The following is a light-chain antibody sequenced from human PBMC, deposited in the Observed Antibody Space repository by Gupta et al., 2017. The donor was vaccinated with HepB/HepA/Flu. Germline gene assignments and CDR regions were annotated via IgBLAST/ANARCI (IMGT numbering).Light chain of an antibody. CDR1: SSNIGAGYD. V-gene: IGLV1-40*01. Sequence: QSVLPPPPSVSGAPGQRVTISCNGSSSNIGAGYDVHWYQQLPGTAPKLLIYGNSNRPSGVPDRFSGSKSGTSASLAITGLQAEDEADYYCQSYYSSLILVVFGVGTKLTVL. CDR3: QSYYSSLILVV. CDR2: GNS. J-gene: IGLJ2*01.